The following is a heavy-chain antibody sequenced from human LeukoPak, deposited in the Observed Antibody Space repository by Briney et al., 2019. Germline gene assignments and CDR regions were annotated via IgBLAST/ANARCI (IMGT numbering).Heavy chain of an antibody. CDR1: GFTFSSYA. D-gene: IGHD3-10*01. CDR3: ARDLFSGSGSPPGSLDY. CDR2: ISYDGSNK. J-gene: IGHJ4*02. V-gene: IGHV3-30-3*01. Sequence: GGSLRLSCAASGFTFSSYAMHWVRQAPGKGLEWVAVISYDGSNKYYADSVKGRFTISRDNSKNTLYLQMNSLRAEDTAVYYCARDLFSGSGSPPGSLDYWGQGTLVTVSS.